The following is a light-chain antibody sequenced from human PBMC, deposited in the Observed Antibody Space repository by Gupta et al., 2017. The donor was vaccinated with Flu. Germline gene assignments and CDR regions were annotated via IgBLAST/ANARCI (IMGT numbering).Light chain of an antibody. CDR1: SSDVGSYNY. V-gene: IGLV2-14*01. CDR2: EVS. J-gene: IGLJ3*02. Sequence: QSALTQPASVSGSPGQSITISCTGTSSDVGSYNYVSWYQQHPGKAPKLMIYEVSNRPSGVSNRFSGSKSGNTASLTISGRQAEDEADYYCSAYTSSSTLVFGGGTKLTVL. CDR3: SAYTSSSTLV.